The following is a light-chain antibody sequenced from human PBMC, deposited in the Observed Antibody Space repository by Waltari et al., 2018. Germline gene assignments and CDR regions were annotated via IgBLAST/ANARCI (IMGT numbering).Light chain of an antibody. CDR1: QSVSSY. Sequence: EIVLTQSPGTVSLSPGDRATFSCWASQSVSSYLAWSQQKPGQAPRLLIYHASTRATGIPDRCSGSGSGTDFSLTISRMEPEDFAMYYCHQYGESPATFGQGTKVEIK. V-gene: IGKV3-20*01. CDR2: HAS. J-gene: IGKJ1*01. CDR3: HQYGESPAT.